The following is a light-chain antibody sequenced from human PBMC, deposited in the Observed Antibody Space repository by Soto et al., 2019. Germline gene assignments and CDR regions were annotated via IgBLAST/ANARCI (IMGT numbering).Light chain of an antibody. CDR2: DAS. CDR3: QQYSSGPPLT. V-gene: IGKV3-15*01. CDR1: QSVSSN. J-gene: IGKJ4*01. Sequence: EIVMTQSPATLSVSPGERATLSCRASQSVSSNLAWYQQKPGQAPRLLIYDASSRATGVPARFSGSGSGTEFTLTISRLQSEDFAVYYCQQYSSGPPLTFGGGTKVDIK.